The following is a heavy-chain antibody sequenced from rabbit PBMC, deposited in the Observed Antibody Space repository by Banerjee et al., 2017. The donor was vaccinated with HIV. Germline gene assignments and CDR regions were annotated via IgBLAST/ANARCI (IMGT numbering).Heavy chain of an antibody. J-gene: IGHJ3*01. D-gene: IGHD8-1*01. CDR1: GFDFSSYY. V-gene: IGHV1S7*01. Sequence: QLVESGGGLVQPGGSLKLSCKASGFDFSSYYMSWVRQAPGKGLEWIGYIDPVFGSTYYASWVNGRFTISSHNAQNTLYLQLTSLTAADTATYFCARFYTSSSYYKLWGQGTLVTVS. CDR3: ARFYTSSSYYKL. CDR2: IDPVFGST.